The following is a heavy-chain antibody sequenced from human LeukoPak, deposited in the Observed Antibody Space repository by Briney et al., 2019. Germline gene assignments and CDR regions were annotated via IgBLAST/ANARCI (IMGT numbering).Heavy chain of an antibody. CDR3: ARRYSSGWEFDF. V-gene: IGHV4-59*05. J-gene: IGHJ4*02. CDR1: GFTFSSYA. Sequence: GSLRLSCAASGFTFSSYAMSWVRLAPGKGLEWIGSIFYSGNTYYNPSLKSRVTISVDTSKNQFSLKLSSVTATDTAVYFCARRYSSGWEFDFWGQGTLVTVSS. D-gene: IGHD6-19*01. CDR2: IFYSGNT.